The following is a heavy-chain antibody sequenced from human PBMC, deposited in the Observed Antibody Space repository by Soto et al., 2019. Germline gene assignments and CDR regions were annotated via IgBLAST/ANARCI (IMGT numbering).Heavy chain of an antibody. CDR3: ARPYGSGWPRYFDL. CDR2: IYYSGST. CDR1: GGSISSYY. D-gene: IGHD6-19*01. J-gene: IGHJ2*01. Sequence: QVQLQESGPGLVKPSETLSLTCTVSGGSISSYYWSWIRQPPGKGLEWIGYIYYSGSTNYNPSLHGRVTISVATSKTQCSLKLSSVPAADAAVYYCARPYGSGWPRYFDLWGRGTLVTVSS. V-gene: IGHV4-59*08.